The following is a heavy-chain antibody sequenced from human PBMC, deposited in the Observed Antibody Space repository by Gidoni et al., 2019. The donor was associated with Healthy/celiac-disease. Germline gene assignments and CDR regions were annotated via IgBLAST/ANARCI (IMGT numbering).Heavy chain of an antibody. J-gene: IGHJ3*02. V-gene: IGHV3-30*18. Sequence: QVQLVESGGGGVQPGRSLRLPCAASGFTFSRYGMHWVRQAPGKGLEWVAFISYDGSNKYYADSVKGRFTISRDNSKNTLYLQMNSLRAEDTAVYYCAKGRGCSGGSCYSPGYAFDIWGQGTMVTVSS. D-gene: IGHD2-15*01. CDR1: GFTFSRYG. CDR2: ISYDGSNK. CDR3: AKGRGCSGGSCYSPGYAFDI.